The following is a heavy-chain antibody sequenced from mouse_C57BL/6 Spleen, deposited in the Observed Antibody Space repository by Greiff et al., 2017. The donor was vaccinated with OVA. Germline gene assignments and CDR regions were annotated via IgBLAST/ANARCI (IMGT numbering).Heavy chain of an antibody. CDR1: GYSITSGYD. J-gene: IGHJ4*01. CDR2: ISYSGST. CDR3: ARGGYGNLYYAMDY. V-gene: IGHV3-1*01. Sequence: EVMLVESGPGMVKPSQSLSLTCTVTGYSITSGYDWHWIRHFPGNKLEWMGYISYSGSTNYNPSLKSRISITHDTSKNHFFLKLNSVTTEDTATYYCARGGYGNLYYAMDYWGQGTSVTVSS. D-gene: IGHD2-1*01.